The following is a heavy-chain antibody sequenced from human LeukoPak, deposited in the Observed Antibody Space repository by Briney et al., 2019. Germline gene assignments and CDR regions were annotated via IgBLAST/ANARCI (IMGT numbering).Heavy chain of an antibody. J-gene: IGHJ4*02. V-gene: IGHV1-18*01. Sequence: ASVKVSCKASGYTFTSYGISWVRQAPGQGLEWMGWISAYNGNTNCAQKLQGRVTMTTDTSTSTAYMELRSLRSDDTAVYYCARDPPRSSITMFNYFDYWGQGTLVTVSS. CDR3: ARDPPRSSITMFNYFDY. CDR2: ISAYNGNT. D-gene: IGHD3-10*02. CDR1: GYTFTSYG.